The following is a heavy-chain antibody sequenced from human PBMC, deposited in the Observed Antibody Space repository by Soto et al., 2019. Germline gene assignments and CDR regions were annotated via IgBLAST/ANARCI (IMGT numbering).Heavy chain of an antibody. Sequence: SVKVSCKASGGTFSSYTISWVRQASGQGLEWMGRIIPILGIANYAQKFQGRVTITADKSTSTAYMELSSLRSEDTAVYYCARDPGAGVTMVRGVIVGLDYWGQGTLVTVSS. V-gene: IGHV1-69*04. CDR3: ARDPGAGVTMVRGVIVGLDY. J-gene: IGHJ4*02. CDR1: GGTFSSYT. CDR2: IIPILGIA. D-gene: IGHD3-10*01.